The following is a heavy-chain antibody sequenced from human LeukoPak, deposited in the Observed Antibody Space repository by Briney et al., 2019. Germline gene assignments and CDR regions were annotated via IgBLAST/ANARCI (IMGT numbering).Heavy chain of an antibody. Sequence: GGSLRLSCAASGFIFGTYSMNWVRQAPGKGLEWISYISGGSSPISYADSVKGRFTISRDNAKNSLYLQMNSLRAEDTAVYYCARDHNQAFDYWGQGTLVTVSS. CDR2: ISGGSSPI. J-gene: IGHJ4*02. CDR1: GFIFGTYS. V-gene: IGHV3-48*01. D-gene: IGHD1-1*01. CDR3: ARDHNQAFDY.